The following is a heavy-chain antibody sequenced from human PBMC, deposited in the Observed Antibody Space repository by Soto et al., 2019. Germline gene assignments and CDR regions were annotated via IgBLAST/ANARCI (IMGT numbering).Heavy chain of an antibody. V-gene: IGHV1-69*01. CDR3: ARGRIGVVWSRAVYGMDV. CDR2: IIPVFGIV. J-gene: IGHJ6*02. D-gene: IGHD3-3*01. CDR1: GGTPSNSA. Sequence: QVQLVQSGAEVKKPGSSVRVSCKASGGTPSNSAFSWVRQAPGQGLEWMGGIIPVFGIVKYAQNLEGRVTITADEFSNTAYMELGSLGFGDRAGYYCARGRIGVVWSRAVYGMDVWGQGAKVTVSS.